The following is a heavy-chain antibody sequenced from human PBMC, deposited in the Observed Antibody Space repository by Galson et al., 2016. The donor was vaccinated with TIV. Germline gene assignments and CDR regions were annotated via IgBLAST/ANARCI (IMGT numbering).Heavy chain of an antibody. CDR3: ARSGDYGDY. D-gene: IGHD4-17*01. J-gene: IGHJ4*02. Sequence: SVKVSCRASRDTFNGYHIHWVRQAPGQGLEWMGWMNPNSGNTGYAQKFRGRVTMTRNTSVRTAYMELSSLRSEDAAVYYCARSGDYGDYWGQGTLVTVSS. CDR1: RDTFNGYH. V-gene: IGHV1-8*02. CDR2: MNPNSGNT.